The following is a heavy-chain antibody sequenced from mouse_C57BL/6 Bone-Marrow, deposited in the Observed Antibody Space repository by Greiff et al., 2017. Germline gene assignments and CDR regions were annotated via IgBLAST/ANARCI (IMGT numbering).Heavy chain of an antibody. Sequence: VQLQQPGAELVKPGASVKLSCKASGSTFPSYWMHWVKQRPGQGLEWIGMIHPNSGSTNYNEKFKSKATLTVDKSSSTAYMHLSSLTSDDAAVDYCARSDYSNYDYAMDYWGQGTSVTVSS. CDR2: IHPNSGST. J-gene: IGHJ4*01. CDR3: ARSDYSNYDYAMDY. V-gene: IGHV1-64*01. CDR1: GSTFPSYW. D-gene: IGHD2-5*01.